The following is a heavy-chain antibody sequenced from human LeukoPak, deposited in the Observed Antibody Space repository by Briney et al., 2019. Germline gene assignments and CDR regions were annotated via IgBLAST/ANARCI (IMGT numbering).Heavy chain of an antibody. D-gene: IGHD2-21*02. V-gene: IGHV4-34*01. CDR3: ARGPPRIVVVTAIRFSNWFDP. CDR1: GGSFSGYY. CDR2: INHSGST. Sequence: SETLSLTCAVYGGSFSGYYWSWIRQPPGKGLEWIGEINHSGSTNYNPSLKSRVTISVDTSKNQFSLKLSSVTAADTAVYYCARGPPRIVVVTAIRFSNWFDPWGQGTLVTVSS. J-gene: IGHJ5*02.